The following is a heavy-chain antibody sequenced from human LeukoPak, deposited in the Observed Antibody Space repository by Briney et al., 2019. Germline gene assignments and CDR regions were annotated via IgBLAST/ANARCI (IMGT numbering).Heavy chain of an antibody. CDR1: GFTFSSYA. J-gene: IGHJ3*02. V-gene: IGHV3-23*01. D-gene: IGHD3-22*01. Sequence: GGSLRLSFAASGFTFSSYAMSWVRQAPGKGLEWVSAISGSGGSTYYADSVKGRFTISRDNSKNTLYLQMNSLRAEDTAVYYCAKTYYYDSSGYYFDAFDIWGQGTMVTVSS. CDR3: AKTYYYDSSGYYFDAFDI. CDR2: ISGSGGST.